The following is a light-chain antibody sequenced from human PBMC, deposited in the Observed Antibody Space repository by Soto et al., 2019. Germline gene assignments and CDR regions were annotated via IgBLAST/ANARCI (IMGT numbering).Light chain of an antibody. CDR1: QTVSGRY. CDR3: QQYGNSPRT. Sequence: PGERATLSCRAGQTVSGRYLAWYQQKPGQAPRLLIYDASNRATGIPDRFSGSGSGTDFTLTISRLEPEDFAVYYCQQYGNSPRTFGQGTKVEIK. J-gene: IGKJ1*01. V-gene: IGKV3-20*01. CDR2: DAS.